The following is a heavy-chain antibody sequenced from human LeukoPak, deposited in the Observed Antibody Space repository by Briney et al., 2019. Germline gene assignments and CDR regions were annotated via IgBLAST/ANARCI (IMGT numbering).Heavy chain of an antibody. CDR3: ARDESSGWHDY. D-gene: IGHD6-19*01. J-gene: IGHJ4*02. CDR1: GGSFSGYY. V-gene: IGHV4-34*01. CDR2: INHSGST. Sequence: NPSETLSLTCAVYGGSFSGYYWSWIRQPPGKGLEWIGEINHSGSTNYNPSLKSRVTISVDTSKNQFSLKLSSVTAADTAVYYCARDESSGWHDYWGQGTLVTVSS.